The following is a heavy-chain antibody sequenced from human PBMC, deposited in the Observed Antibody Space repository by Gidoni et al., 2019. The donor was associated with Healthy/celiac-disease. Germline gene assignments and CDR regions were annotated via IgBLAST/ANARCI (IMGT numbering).Heavy chain of an antibody. D-gene: IGHD1-26*01. V-gene: IGHV3-30-3*01. Sequence: QVQLVESGGGVVQPGRSLRLSCAAAGFTFSRYAMHWVRQAPGKGLEWVAVISYDGSNKYYADSVKGRFTISRDNSKNTLYLQMNSLRAEDTAVYYCARGGPWELHPFDYWGQGTLVTVSS. CDR2: ISYDGSNK. CDR3: ARGGPWELHPFDY. J-gene: IGHJ4*02. CDR1: GFTFSRYA.